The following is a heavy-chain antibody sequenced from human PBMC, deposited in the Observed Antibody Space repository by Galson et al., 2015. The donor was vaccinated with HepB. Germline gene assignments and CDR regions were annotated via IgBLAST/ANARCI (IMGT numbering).Heavy chain of an antibody. CDR3: ARDRRYYGSGSFFY. Sequence: SLRLPCAAAGFTLSSYAMHWVRQAPGKGLEWVAVISYDGSNKYYADSVKGRFTISRDNSKNTLYLQMNSLRAEDTAVYYCARDRRYYGSGSFFYWGQGTLVTVSS. CDR1: GFTLSSYA. D-gene: IGHD3-10*01. J-gene: IGHJ4*02. CDR2: ISYDGSNK. V-gene: IGHV3-30-3*01.